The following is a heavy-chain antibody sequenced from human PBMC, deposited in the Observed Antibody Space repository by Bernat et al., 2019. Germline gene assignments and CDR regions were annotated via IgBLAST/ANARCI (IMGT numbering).Heavy chain of an antibody. CDR2: ISGSGGST. V-gene: IGHV3-23*01. CDR1: GFTYGTFA. CDR3: AKTVTFDT. J-gene: IGHJ3*02. Sequence: EVQLLESGGGLVQPGGSLRLSCAASGFTYGTFAMTWVRQAPGKGLEWVSAISGSGGSTYYADSVKGRFTISRDNSKNTLYLQMNSLRAEDTAVYYCAKTVTFDTWGQGTMVTVSS.